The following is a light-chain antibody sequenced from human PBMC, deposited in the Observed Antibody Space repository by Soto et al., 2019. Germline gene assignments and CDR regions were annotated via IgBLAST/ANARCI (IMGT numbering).Light chain of an antibody. V-gene: IGKV3-20*01. CDR2: GSS. CDR1: QSVSNNY. J-gene: IGKJ2*01. Sequence: EVVLTQSPGTLSLPPGERATLSCRASQSVSNNYFAWYQQKPGQAPRLLIFGSSDRATGIPDRFSSSGSGTDFTLTISRLEPEDFAVYYCQQYGSSPPYTFGQGTKLEIK. CDR3: QQYGSSPPYT.